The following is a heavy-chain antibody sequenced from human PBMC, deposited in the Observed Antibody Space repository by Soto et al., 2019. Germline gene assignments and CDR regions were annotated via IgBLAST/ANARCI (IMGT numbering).Heavy chain of an antibody. V-gene: IGHV4-4*07. Sequence: PSETLSLTCTVSGASISGYYWTWIRKSAGKGLEWIGRIYATGTTDYNPSLKSRVMMSVDTSKKQFSLRLRSMTAADTAVYYCVRDGTKTLRDRFDPWGQGISVTVSS. CDR3: VRDGTKTLRDRFDP. CDR1: GASISGYY. CDR2: IYATGTT. D-gene: IGHD1-1*01. J-gene: IGHJ5*02.